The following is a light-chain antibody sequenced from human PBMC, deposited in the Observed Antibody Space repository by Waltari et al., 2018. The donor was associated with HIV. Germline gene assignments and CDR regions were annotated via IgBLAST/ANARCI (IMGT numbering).Light chain of an antibody. J-gene: IGLJ2*01. V-gene: IGLV3-21*02. Sequence: SYGLTQAPSVSGAPGQTARITWGGNKIGSKRGHWYQQKPGQAPVLVVYDDSDRPSGIPERFSGSKSGNPATLTSSRVEAGDEADYYCQVWDSSNDHVVFGGGTKLTVL. CDR3: QVWDSSNDHVV. CDR1: KIGSKR. CDR2: DDS.